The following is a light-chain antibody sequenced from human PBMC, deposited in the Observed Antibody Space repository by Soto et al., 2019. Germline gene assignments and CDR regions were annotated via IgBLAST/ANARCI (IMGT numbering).Light chain of an antibody. V-gene: IGKV3-11*01. CDR3: QQRSNLPPIT. Sequence: EIVVTQSPATLSLCPGERATLSCRASQSVSSYLAWYQQKPGQAPRLLIYDASNRATGIPARFSGSGSGTDFTLTISSLEPEDFAVYYCQQRSNLPPITFGQGTRMEIK. CDR2: DAS. J-gene: IGKJ5*01. CDR1: QSVSSY.